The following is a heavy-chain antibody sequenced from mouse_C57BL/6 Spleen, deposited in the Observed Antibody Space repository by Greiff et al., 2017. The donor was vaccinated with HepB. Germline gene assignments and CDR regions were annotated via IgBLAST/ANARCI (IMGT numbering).Heavy chain of an antibody. Sequence: QVQLQQPGAELVKPGASVKLSFKASGYTFTSYWMHWVKQRPGQGLEWIGMIHPNSGSTNYNEKFKSKATLTVDKSSSTAYMQLSSLTSEDSAVYYCARDPRRDYAMDYWGQGTSVTVSS. CDR1: GYTFTSYW. V-gene: IGHV1-64*01. D-gene: IGHD3-1*01. CDR3: ARDPRRDYAMDY. CDR2: IHPNSGST. J-gene: IGHJ4*01.